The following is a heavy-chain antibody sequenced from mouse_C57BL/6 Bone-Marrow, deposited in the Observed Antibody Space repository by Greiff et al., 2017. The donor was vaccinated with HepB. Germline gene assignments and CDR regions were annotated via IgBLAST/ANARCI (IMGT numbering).Heavy chain of an antibody. V-gene: IGHV2-2*01. CDR1: GFSLTSYG. Sequence: QVQLKESGPGLVQPSQSLSITCTVSGFSLTSYGVHWVRQSPGKGLEWLGVIWSGGSTDYNAAFISRLSISKDNSKSQVFFKMNSLQADDTAIYYCARKHYGSCYYAMDYWGQGTSVTVSS. J-gene: IGHJ4*01. D-gene: IGHD1-1*01. CDR3: ARKHYGSCYYAMDY. CDR2: IWSGGST.